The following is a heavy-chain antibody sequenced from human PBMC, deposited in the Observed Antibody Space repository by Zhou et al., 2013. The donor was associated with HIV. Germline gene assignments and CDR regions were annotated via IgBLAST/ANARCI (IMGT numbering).Heavy chain of an antibody. CDR2: MAPNSDVT. D-gene: IGHD1-20*01. V-gene: IGHV1-2*02. Sequence: QVQLVQSGAEVKEPGASVKVSCKASGYTLTDYYMHWVRQAPGQGLEWMGWMAPNSDVTNYAPKLQGRVTMTRDTSISTAYMELSSLRSDDTAVYYCATYGPGYNWMYKWGQGTLVTVSS. J-gene: IGHJ4*02. CDR3: ATYGPGYNWMYK. CDR1: GYTLTDYY.